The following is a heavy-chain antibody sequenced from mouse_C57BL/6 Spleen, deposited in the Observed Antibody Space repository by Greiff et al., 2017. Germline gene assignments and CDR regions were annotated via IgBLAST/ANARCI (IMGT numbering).Heavy chain of an antibody. Sequence: VQLQQSGAELARPGASVKMSCKASGYTFTSYTMHWVKQRPGQGLEWIGYINPSSGYTKYNQKFKDKATLTADKSSSTAYMQLSSLTSEDSAVYYCARSDYYGSSYGYAMDYWGQGTSVTVSS. J-gene: IGHJ4*01. CDR2: INPSSGYT. CDR1: GYTFTSYT. D-gene: IGHD1-1*01. V-gene: IGHV1-4*01. CDR3: ARSDYYGSSYGYAMDY.